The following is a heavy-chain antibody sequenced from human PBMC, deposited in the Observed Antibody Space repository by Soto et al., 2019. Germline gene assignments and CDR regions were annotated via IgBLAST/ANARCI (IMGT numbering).Heavy chain of an antibody. CDR1: GYSISSGYY. Sequence: SETLSLTCTVSGYSISSGYYWGWIRQPPGKGLEWIGSIYHSGSTYYNPSLKSRVTISVDTSKNQFSLKLSSVTAADTAVYYCARGEYSSSYYFDYWGQGTLVTVSS. V-gene: IGHV4-38-2*02. D-gene: IGHD6-6*01. J-gene: IGHJ4*02. CDR2: IYHSGST. CDR3: ARGEYSSSYYFDY.